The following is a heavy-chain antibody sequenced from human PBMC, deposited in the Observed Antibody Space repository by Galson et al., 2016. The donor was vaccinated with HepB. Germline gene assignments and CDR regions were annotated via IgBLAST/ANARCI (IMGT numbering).Heavy chain of an antibody. V-gene: IGHV3-23*01. J-gene: IGHJ4*02. CDR3: VKEYTVTLGEVNYLDY. Sequence: SLRLSCAASGFTFSAYAMSWVRQAPGKGLEWVSGIGGTIGTTYYVGSVKGRFTISRDNSKNTLYLQMKILRAEDTAVYYCVKEYTVTLGEVNYLDYWGQGTLVTVSS. D-gene: IGHD4-17*01. CDR2: IGGTIGTT. CDR1: GFTFSAYA.